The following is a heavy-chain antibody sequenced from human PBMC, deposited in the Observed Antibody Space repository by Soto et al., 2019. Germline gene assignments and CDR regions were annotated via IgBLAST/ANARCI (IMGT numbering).Heavy chain of an antibody. Sequence: SQTRSLTGVVSGCSIDNCYWHWIRQAPVKGLEWIRYVYHNGRTSYNPSLKSRVSISVDRSKNQFSLNLSSVTAADTAVYYCAREDRISAPGGIWFNPWGQGTLVTASS. CDR1: GCSIDNCY. D-gene: IGHD6-13*01. CDR2: VYHNGRT. CDR3: AREDRISAPGGIWFNP. J-gene: IGHJ5*02. V-gene: IGHV4-59*01.